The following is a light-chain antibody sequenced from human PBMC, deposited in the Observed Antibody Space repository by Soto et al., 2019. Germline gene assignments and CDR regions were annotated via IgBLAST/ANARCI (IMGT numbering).Light chain of an antibody. CDR2: EVT. J-gene: IGLJ1*01. Sequence: QSVLTQPASVSGPPGQSITISCTGTSSDIGGYNSVSWYQQHPGRAPRLIIYEVTNRPSGVSNRFSASKSGNTASLTISGLQAEDEADYYCTSYTPIVTLGSVFGTGTKVTVL. CDR3: TSYTPIVTLGSV. CDR1: SSDIGGYNS. V-gene: IGLV2-14*01.